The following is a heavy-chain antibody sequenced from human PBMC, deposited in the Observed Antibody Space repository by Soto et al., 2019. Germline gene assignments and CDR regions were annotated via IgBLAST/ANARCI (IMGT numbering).Heavy chain of an antibody. CDR3: ARVVAGRVRFCSSTSCYTALGAFDI. D-gene: IGHD2-2*02. CDR1: GFTVSSNY. CDR2: IYSGGST. V-gene: IGHV3-53*01. Sequence: GGSLRLSCAASGFTVSSNYMSWVRQAPGKGLEWVSVIYSGGSTYYADSVKGRFTISRDNSKNTLYLQMNSLRAEDTAVYYCARVVAGRVRFCSSTSCYTALGAFDIWGQGTMVTVSS. J-gene: IGHJ3*02.